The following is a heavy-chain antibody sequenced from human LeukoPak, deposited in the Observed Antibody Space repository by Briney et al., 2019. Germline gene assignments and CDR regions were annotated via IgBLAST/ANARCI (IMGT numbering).Heavy chain of an antibody. D-gene: IGHD1-1*01. V-gene: IGHV4-39*01. CDR2: IYYSGST. CDR3: ARHIRGTGTTGY. J-gene: IGHJ4*02. CDR1: GGSISSSSYY. Sequence: SETLSLTCTVSGGSISSSSYYWGWICQPPGKGLEWIGSIYYSGSTYYNPSLKSRVTISVDTSKNQFSLKLSSVTAADTAVYYCARHIRGTGTTGYWGQGTLVTVSS.